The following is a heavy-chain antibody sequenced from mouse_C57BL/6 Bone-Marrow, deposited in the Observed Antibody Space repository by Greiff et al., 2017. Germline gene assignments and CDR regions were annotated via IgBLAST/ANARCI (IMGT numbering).Heavy chain of an antibody. J-gene: IGHJ4*01. CDR2: IDPSDSYT. CDR1: GYTFTSYW. CDR3: ARDYPYAMDY. D-gene: IGHD2-4*01. V-gene: IGHV1-69*01. Sequence: QVQLQQPGAELVMPGASVKLSCKASGYTFTSYWMQWVKQRPGQGLEWIGEIDPSDSYTNYNQKFKGKSTLTVDKSTSTAYMQLSSLTSEDSAVYYCARDYPYAMDYWGQGTSVTVSS.